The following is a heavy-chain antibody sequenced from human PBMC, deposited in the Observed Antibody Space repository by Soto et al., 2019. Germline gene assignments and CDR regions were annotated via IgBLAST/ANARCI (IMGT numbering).Heavy chain of an antibody. CDR3: ARESPYYYGSGSLSAYYFDY. J-gene: IGHJ4*02. CDR1: GGSFSSGSYY. D-gene: IGHD3-10*01. Sequence: SETLSLTCTVSGGSFSSGSYYWSWIRQPPGKGLEWIGYIYYSGSTNYNPSLKSRVTISVDTSKNQFSLKLSSVTAADTAVYYCARESPYYYGSGSLSAYYFDYWGQGTLVTVS. V-gene: IGHV4-61*01. CDR2: IYYSGST.